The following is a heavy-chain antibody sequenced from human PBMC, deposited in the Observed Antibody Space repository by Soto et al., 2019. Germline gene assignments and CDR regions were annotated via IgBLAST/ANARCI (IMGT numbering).Heavy chain of an antibody. J-gene: IGHJ4*02. CDR3: ARSSYSSSPYTYYFDY. D-gene: IGHD6-6*01. Sequence: SETLSLTCTVSGGSISSSSYYWGWIRQPPGKGLEWIGSIYYSGSTYYNPSLKSRVTISVDTSKNQFSLKLSSVTAADTAVYYCARSSYSSSPYTYYFDYWGQGTLVTVSS. V-gene: IGHV4-39*01. CDR2: IYYSGST. CDR1: GGSISSSSYY.